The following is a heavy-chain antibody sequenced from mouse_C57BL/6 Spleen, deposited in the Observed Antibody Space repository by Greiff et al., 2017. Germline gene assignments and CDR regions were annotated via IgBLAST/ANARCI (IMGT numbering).Heavy chain of an antibody. CDR1: GFTFSDYY. Sequence: EVKVVESEGGLVQPGSSMKLSCTASGFTFSDYYMAWVRQVPEKGLEWVANINYDGSSTYYLDSLKSRFIISRDNAKNILYLQMSSLKSEDTATYYCARDPYYYGGPFDYWGQGTTLTVSS. D-gene: IGHD1-1*01. CDR3: ARDPYYYGGPFDY. CDR2: INYDGSST. V-gene: IGHV5-16*01. J-gene: IGHJ2*01.